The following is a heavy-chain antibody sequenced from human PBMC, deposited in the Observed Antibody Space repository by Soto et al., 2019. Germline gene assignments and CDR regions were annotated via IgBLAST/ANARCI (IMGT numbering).Heavy chain of an antibody. J-gene: IGHJ6*02. CDR3: ARDQSPSSGWPGMDV. D-gene: IGHD6-19*01. V-gene: IGHV1-2*02. CDR2: INPNSGGT. CDR1: GYTFTDYY. Sequence: VKVSCKASGYTFTDYYMHWVRQAPGQGLEWMGWINPNSGGTNYAQKFQGRVTMTRDTSISTAYMELNRLRSDDTAVYYCARDQSPSSGWPGMDVWGQGTTVTVS.